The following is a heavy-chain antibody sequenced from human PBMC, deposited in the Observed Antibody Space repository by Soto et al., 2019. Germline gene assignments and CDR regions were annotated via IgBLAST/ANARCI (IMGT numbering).Heavy chain of an antibody. CDR3: ARHYSSGSRNWFDP. J-gene: IGHJ5*02. CDR2: IYYSGST. CDR1: GGSINSSSYF. D-gene: IGHD6-19*01. V-gene: IGHV4-39*01. Sequence: CSVSGGSINSSSYFWGWVRQPPGKGLEWIGSIYYSGSTYYNPSLRSRVTISVDTSKNQFSLKLSSVTAADTAVFYCARHYSSGSRNWFDPWGQGALVTVSS.